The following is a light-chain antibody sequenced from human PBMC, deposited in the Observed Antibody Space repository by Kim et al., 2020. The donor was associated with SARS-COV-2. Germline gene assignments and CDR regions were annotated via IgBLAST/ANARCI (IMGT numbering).Light chain of an antibody. V-gene: IGLV2-14*04. J-gene: IGLJ1*01. CDR3: SSCTSTSTYV. Sequence: GQSITISCTGTNSDVGGYNYVSWYQQHPGKAPKLIIFDVSKRPSGVSSRFSGSKSGNTASLTISGLQAEDEADYYCSSCTSTSTYVFGPGTKVTVL. CDR1: NSDVGGYNY. CDR2: DVS.